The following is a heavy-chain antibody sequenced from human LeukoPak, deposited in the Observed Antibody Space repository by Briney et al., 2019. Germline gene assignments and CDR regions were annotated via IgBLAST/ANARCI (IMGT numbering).Heavy chain of an antibody. J-gene: IGHJ3*02. D-gene: IGHD5-18*01. CDR2: ISSSGSTI. CDR3: ARDGRRGYSYDDAFDI. V-gene: IGHV3-11*04. Sequence: MAGGSLRLSCAASGFTFSDYYMSWIRQAPGKGLEWVSYISSSGSTIYYADSVKGRFTISRDNAKNSLYLQMNSLRAEDTAVYYCARDGRRGYSYDDAFDIWGQGTMVTVSS. CDR1: GFTFSDYY.